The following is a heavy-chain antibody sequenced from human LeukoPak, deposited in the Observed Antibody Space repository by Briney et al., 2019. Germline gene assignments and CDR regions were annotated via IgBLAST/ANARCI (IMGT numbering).Heavy chain of an antibody. CDR2: ISSNGGST. D-gene: IGHD3-22*01. J-gene: IGHJ6*02. Sequence: PGGSLRLSCSASGFTFSSYAMHWVRQAPGKGLEYVSAISSNGGSTYYADSVKGRFTISRDNSKNTLYLQMSSLRAEGTAVYYCVKDDSSGYYWPGGMDVWGQGTTVTVSS. CDR3: VKDDSSGYYWPGGMDV. CDR1: GFTFSSYA. V-gene: IGHV3-64D*06.